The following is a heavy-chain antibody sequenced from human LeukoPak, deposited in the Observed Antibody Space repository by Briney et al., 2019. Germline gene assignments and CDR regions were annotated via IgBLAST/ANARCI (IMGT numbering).Heavy chain of an antibody. CDR2: IRYDGSNK. J-gene: IGHJ4*02. CDR3: ARFIAAPYYFDY. Sequence: GGSLRLSCAASGFTFRSYGMHWVRQAPGKGLEWVAFIRYDGSNKYFADSVKGRFTISRDNVKNSLYLQMNSLRAEDTAAYYCARFIAAPYYFDYWGRGTLVTVSS. V-gene: IGHV3-30*02. CDR1: GFTFRSYG. D-gene: IGHD6-13*01.